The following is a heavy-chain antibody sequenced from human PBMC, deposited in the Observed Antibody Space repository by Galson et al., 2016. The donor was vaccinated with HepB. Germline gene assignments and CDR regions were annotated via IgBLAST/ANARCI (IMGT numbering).Heavy chain of an antibody. V-gene: IGHV1-69*13. J-gene: IGHJ6*02. CDR2: VIPLSGTA. CDR3: TTRGGYAYGFHLSDLSRYDVDV. D-gene: IGHD5-18*01. CDR1: GGTFKTYA. Sequence: SVKVSCKASGGTFKTYAFSWVRQAPGEGLEWMGGVIPLSGTANYAQRFQGRVTITADESTTTAYMELTSLTSEDTAVYYCTTRGGYAYGFHLSDLSRYDVDVWGQGTTVTVSS.